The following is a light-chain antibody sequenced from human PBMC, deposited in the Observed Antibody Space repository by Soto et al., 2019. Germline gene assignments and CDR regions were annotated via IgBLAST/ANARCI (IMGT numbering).Light chain of an antibody. Sequence: QSALTQPASVSGSPGQSITISCTGTNNLVSWYQQHPGKAPKVVVYEGTKRPSGVSNRFSGSNSGGTASLTISGLQAEDEASYFCSSHTSSRTLVFGTGTKSPS. CDR1: NNL. CDR2: EGT. J-gene: IGLJ1*01. CDR3: SSHTSSRTLV. V-gene: IGLV2-14*02.